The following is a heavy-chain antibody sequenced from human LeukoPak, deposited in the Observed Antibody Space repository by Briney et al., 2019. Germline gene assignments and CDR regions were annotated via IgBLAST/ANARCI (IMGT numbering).Heavy chain of an antibody. CDR1: GGSISSYY. D-gene: IGHD4-17*01. J-gene: IGHJ5*02. CDR2: IYTSGST. V-gene: IGHV4-4*07. CDR3: ARDPPYGDYPNWFDP. Sequence: PSETLSLTCTVSGGSISSYYWSWIRQPAGKGLEWIGRIYTSGSTNYNPSLKSRVTMSVDTSKNKFSLKLSSVTAADTAAYYCARDPPYGDYPNWFDPWGQGTLVTVSS.